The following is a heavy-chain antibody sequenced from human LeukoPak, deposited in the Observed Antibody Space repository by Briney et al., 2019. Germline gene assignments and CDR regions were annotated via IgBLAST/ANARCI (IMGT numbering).Heavy chain of an antibody. CDR2: INWNGGST. CDR1: GFTFDDYG. D-gene: IGHD2-2*01. CDR3: ASWGAYCSSTSCPNWFDP. J-gene: IGHJ5*02. V-gene: IGHV3-20*04. Sequence: GGSLRLSCAASGFTFDDYGMSWVRQAPGKGLEWVSGINWNGGSTGYAESVKGRFTISRDNAKNSLYLQMNSLRAEDTALYYCASWGAYCSSTSCPNWFDPWGQGTLVTVSS.